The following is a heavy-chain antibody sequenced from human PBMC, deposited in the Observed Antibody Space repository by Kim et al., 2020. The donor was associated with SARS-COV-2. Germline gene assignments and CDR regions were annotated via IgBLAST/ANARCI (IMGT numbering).Heavy chain of an antibody. CDR1: GYTFTSYG. D-gene: IGHD3-10*01. Sequence: ASVKVSCKASGYTFTSYGISWVRQAPGQGLEWMGWISAYNGNTNYAQKLQGRVTMTTDTSTSTAYMELRSLRSDDTAVYYCARDRFTTMVRGVIGTPGYWGQGTLVTVSS. CDR2: ISAYNGNT. V-gene: IGHV1-18*01. J-gene: IGHJ4*02. CDR3: ARDRFTTMVRGVIGTPGY.